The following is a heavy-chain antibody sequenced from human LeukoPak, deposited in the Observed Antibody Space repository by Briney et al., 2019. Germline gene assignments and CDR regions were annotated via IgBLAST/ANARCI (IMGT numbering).Heavy chain of an antibody. J-gene: IGHJ2*01. CDR3: AKGKGPTANWYFDV. Sequence: PGESLRLSCAASGFSLSSYAMSWVRQAPGKGLEWVSVIGGGPGNTYYTDSVKGRFTISRDNSKNTLYLHLNSLRAEDTAVYYCAKGKGPTANWYFDVWGRGTLVTVSS. V-gene: IGHV3-23*01. CDR2: IGGGPGNT. D-gene: IGHD2-21*02. CDR1: GFSLSSYA.